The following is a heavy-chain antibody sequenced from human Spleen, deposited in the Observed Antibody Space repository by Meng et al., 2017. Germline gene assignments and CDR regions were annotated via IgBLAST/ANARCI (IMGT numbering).Heavy chain of an antibody. Sequence: QVQLQESGPGLVKPSQTLSLTCTVSGASISRIGYYWSWIRPHPGKGLEWVGYIYYTGNTDYNPSLNSRLSISVAMSQNQFSLKLSSVTAADTAVYYCARVLRSTRHFDYWGQGALVTVSS. V-gene: IGHV4-31*03. CDR3: ARVLRSTRHFDY. CDR2: IYYTGNT. CDR1: GASISRIGYY. J-gene: IGHJ4*02.